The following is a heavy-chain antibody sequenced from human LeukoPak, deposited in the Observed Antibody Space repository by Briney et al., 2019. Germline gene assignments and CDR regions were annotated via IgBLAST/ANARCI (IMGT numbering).Heavy chain of an antibody. Sequence: SETLSLTCAVYGGSFSNYYWSWIRQPPGKGLEWIGEINDSGRINYNPSLMGRVTISVDTSKNQFSLRLTSVTARDTAVYYCARRWNYARNYYIDVWGKGATVSVSS. CDR3: ARRWNYARNYYIDV. D-gene: IGHD1-7*01. CDR1: GGSFSNYY. J-gene: IGHJ6*03. V-gene: IGHV4-34*01. CDR2: INDSGRI.